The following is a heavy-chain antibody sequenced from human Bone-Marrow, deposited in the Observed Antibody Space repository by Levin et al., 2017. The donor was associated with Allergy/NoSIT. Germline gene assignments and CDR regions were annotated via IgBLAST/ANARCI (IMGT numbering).Heavy chain of an antibody. CDR1: GYTFISYH. CDR3: ATLGGTYDNSDHRASTNWFDP. J-gene: IGHJ5*02. Sequence: ASVKVSCKTSGYTFISYHIHWVRQAPGQGLEWLGIINPSDGGTGYAQNFQGRVTITRDTSTSTVYMELKNLRFGDSAVYYCATLGGTYDNSDHRASTNWFDPWGQGTRVTVSS. V-gene: IGHV1-46*01. D-gene: IGHD3-9*01. CDR2: INPSDGGT.